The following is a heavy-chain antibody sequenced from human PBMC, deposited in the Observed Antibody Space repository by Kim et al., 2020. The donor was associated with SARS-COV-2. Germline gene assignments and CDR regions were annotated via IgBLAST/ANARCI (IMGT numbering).Heavy chain of an antibody. Sequence: ASVKVSCKASGYTFTSYSMHWVRQAPGQRLEWMGWINAGNGNTKYSQKFQGRVTITRDTSASTAYMELSSLRSEDTAVYYCARDPDIVATITGWFDPWGQGTLVTVSS. CDR2: INAGNGNT. D-gene: IGHD5-12*01. J-gene: IGHJ5*02. CDR3: ARDPDIVATITGWFDP. CDR1: GYTFTSYS. V-gene: IGHV1-3*01.